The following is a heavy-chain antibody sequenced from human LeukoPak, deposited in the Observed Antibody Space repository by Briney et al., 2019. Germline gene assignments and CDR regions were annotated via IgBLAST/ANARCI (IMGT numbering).Heavy chain of an antibody. D-gene: IGHD3-3*01. CDR1: GLTFSTSG. CDR3: APGYDFWSGYYAYYFDY. J-gene: IGHJ4*02. Sequence: GGSLRLSCTASGLTFSTSGFNWVRQPQGKGLKWFPAFIGSGGSTYYADSVKGRFTISRDNSKNTLYLQMNSLRAEDTAVYYCAPGYDFWSGYYAYYFDYWGQGTLVTVSS. V-gene: IGHV3-23*01. CDR2: FIGSGGST.